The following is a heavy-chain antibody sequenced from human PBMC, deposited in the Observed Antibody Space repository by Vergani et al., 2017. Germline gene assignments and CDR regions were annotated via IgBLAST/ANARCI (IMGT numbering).Heavy chain of an antibody. J-gene: IGHJ4*02. CDR2: INPNSGGT. D-gene: IGHD2-15*01. CDR3: ARGGEDIVVVFPFDY. CDR1: GYTFTGYY. Sequence: QVQLVQSGAEVKKPGASVKVSCKASGYTFTGYYMHWVRQAPGHGLEWMGWINPNSGGTNYAQKFQGRVTMTRDTSISTAYMELSRLRSDDTAVYYCARGGEDIVVVFPFDYWGQGTLVTVSS. V-gene: IGHV1-2*02.